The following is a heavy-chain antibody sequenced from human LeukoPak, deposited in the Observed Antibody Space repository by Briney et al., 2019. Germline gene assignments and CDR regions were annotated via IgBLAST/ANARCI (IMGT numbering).Heavy chain of an antibody. Sequence: SQTLSLTCTVSGGSINSDSYYWSWIRQPAGKGLEWIGRIYTSGSTNYNPSLKSRVIISVDTSKNQFSLKLNSVTAADTAVYYCAKGGGWDAFDIWGQGTMVTVSS. CDR2: IYTSGST. V-gene: IGHV4-61*02. CDR3: AKGGGWDAFDI. CDR1: GGSINSDSYY. J-gene: IGHJ3*02. D-gene: IGHD6-19*01.